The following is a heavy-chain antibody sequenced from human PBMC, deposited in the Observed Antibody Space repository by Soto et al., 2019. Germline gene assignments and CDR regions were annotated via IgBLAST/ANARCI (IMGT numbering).Heavy chain of an antibody. CDR3: ARVYDFWSGINYYYGMDV. Sequence: PGESLKISCNGSGYSFDNYWIGWVRQMPGKGLEWMGIILPRDSDTTYSPSFQGQVTISADKSISTAYLRWSSLKASDTAMYYCARVYDFWSGINYYYGMDVWGQGTTVTVSS. J-gene: IGHJ6*02. CDR2: ILPRDSDT. V-gene: IGHV5-51*01. D-gene: IGHD3-3*01. CDR1: GYSFDNYW.